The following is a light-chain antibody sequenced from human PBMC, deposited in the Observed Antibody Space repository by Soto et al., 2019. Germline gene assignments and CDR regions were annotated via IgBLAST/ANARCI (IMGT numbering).Light chain of an antibody. CDR1: QTLSSW. Sequence: DIQMTQSPSTLSASVGDRVTITCRASQTLSSWLAWYQQKPGKAPELLIYDVSSLASGVPSRFIGSGSGTEFTLTISSLQPDDFATYYCQQYNGYPLTFGGGTKVEIK. J-gene: IGKJ4*01. V-gene: IGKV1-5*01. CDR3: QQYNGYPLT. CDR2: DVS.